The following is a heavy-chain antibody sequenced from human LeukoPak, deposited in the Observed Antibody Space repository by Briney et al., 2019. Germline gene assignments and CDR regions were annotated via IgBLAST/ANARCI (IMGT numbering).Heavy chain of an antibody. Sequence: GRSLRLSCAASGFTFSSYGMHWVRQAPGKGLEWVAVISYDGSNKYYADSVKGRFTISRDNSKNTLYLQMNSLRAEDTAVYYCAKRLGPYIKSPFDYWVQGTLVTVSS. V-gene: IGHV3-30*18. CDR3: AKRLGPYIKSPFDY. CDR1: GFTFSSYG. D-gene: IGHD1-14*01. CDR2: ISYDGSNK. J-gene: IGHJ4*02.